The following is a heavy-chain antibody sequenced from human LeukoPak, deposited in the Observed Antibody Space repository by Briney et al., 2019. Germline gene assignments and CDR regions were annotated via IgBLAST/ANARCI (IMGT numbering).Heavy chain of an antibody. CDR2: IRYDGSNK. V-gene: IGHV3-30*02. D-gene: IGHD6-13*01. J-gene: IGHJ5*02. CDR1: GFTFSSYG. CDR3: AKDRYSSSWYPNWFDP. Sequence: GGSLRLSCAASGFTFSSYGMHWVRQAPGKGLEWVAFIRYDGSNKYYADSVKGRFTISRDNSKNTLYLQMNSLRAEDTAVYYCAKDRYSSSWYPNWFDPWGQGTLVTVSS.